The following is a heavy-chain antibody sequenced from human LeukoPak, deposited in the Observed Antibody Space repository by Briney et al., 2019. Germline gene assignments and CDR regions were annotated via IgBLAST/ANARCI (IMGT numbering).Heavy chain of an antibody. CDR1: GFTFSSYS. CDR3: ARDRNTDFWSGYYTNYCDY. D-gene: IGHD3-3*01. J-gene: IGHJ4*02. V-gene: IGHV3-21*01. CDR2: ISSSSSYI. Sequence: GGSLRLSCAASGFTFSSYSMNWVRQAPGKGLEWVSSISSSSSYIYYADSVKGRFTISRDNAKNSLYLQTNSLRAEDTAVYYCARDRNTDFWSGYYTNYCDYWGQGTLVTVSS.